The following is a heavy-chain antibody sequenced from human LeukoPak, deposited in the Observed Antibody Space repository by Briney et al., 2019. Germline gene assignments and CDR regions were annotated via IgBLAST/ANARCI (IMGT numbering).Heavy chain of an antibody. J-gene: IGHJ3*02. V-gene: IGHV3-30*02. CDR1: GFTFSSYG. CDR2: IRYDGSNK. D-gene: IGHD3-10*01. Sequence: PGGSLRLSCAASGFTFSSYGMHWVRQAPGKGLEWVAFIRYDGSNKYYADSVKGRFTISRDNSKNTLYLQMNSLRAEDTAVYYCVVGFGEFYNLPRAFDIWGQGTMVTVSS. CDR3: VVGFGEFYNLPRAFDI.